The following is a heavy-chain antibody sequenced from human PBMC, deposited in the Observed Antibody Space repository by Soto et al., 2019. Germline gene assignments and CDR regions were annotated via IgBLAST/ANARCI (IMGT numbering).Heavy chain of an antibody. D-gene: IGHD6-6*01. V-gene: IGHV3-30-3*01. J-gene: IGHJ3*02. Sequence: VQLVESGGGVVQPGRSLRLSCAASGFTFSSYAMHWVRQAPGKGLEWVAVISYDGSNKYYADSVKGRFTISRDNSKNTLYLQMNSLRAEDTAVYYCARAYSSSSGSAFDIWGQGTMVTVSS. CDR3: ARAYSSSSGSAFDI. CDR2: ISYDGSNK. CDR1: GFTFSSYA.